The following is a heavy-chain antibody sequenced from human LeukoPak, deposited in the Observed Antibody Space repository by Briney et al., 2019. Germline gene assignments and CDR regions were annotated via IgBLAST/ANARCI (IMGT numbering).Heavy chain of an antibody. V-gene: IGHV3-33*01. J-gene: IGHJ4*02. CDR3: ARAYYSDITDYPYIDY. Sequence: GGSLRLSCAASGFTFSTYGMHWVRQAPGKGLEWVAVIRYDGNNKFYVDSVRGRFTISRDNSKNTLYLQMNSLRAEDTAVYYCARAYYSDITDYPYIDYWGQGVLVTVSS. CDR1: GFTFSTYG. D-gene: IGHD3-22*01. CDR2: IRYDGNNK.